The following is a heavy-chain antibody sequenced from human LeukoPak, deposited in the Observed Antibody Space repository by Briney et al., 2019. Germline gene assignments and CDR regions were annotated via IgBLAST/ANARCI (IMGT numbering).Heavy chain of an antibody. V-gene: IGHV3-30-3*01. D-gene: IGHD3-22*01. Sequence: GGSLRLSCAASGFTFSSYTMHWVRQAPGKGLEWVAVISYDGSNKYYADSVKGRFTISRDNSKNTLYLQMNSLRAEDTAVYYCARDGEITMIVVVPQFDYWGQGTLVTVSS. CDR3: ARDGEITMIVVVPQFDY. J-gene: IGHJ4*02. CDR2: ISYDGSNK. CDR1: GFTFSSYT.